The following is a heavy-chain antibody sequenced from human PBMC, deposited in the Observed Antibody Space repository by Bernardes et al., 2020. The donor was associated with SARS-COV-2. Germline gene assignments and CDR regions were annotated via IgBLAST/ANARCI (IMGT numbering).Heavy chain of an antibody. CDR3: ARGPFTSFGLVEYYFNY. Sequence: GGSPRLSCAAPGLTFSRDWMSWVRPAPGKGVGWVGKIKQDGSEKDYVDSVKGRFTISRDNAKNSLFLQMNSLRAEDTAIYYCARGPFTSFGLVEYYFNYWGQGTLVTVSS. D-gene: IGHD3-3*01. CDR2: IKQDGSEK. CDR1: GLTFSRDW. V-gene: IGHV3-7*03. J-gene: IGHJ4*02.